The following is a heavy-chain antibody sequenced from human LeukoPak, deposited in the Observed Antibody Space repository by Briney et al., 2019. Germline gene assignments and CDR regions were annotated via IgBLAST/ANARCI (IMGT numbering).Heavy chain of an antibody. CDR2: IYYTGST. CDR3: TRLEEQGQWLDY. Sequence: SETLSLTCTVSGGSISSYYWSWIRQPPGKGLEWIGYIYYTGSTNYNPSLKSRVTISVDTSKSQFSLKLSSVTAADTAVYYCTRLEEQGQWLDYWGQGTLVTVSS. V-gene: IGHV4-59*01. D-gene: IGHD6-19*01. CDR1: GGSISSYY. J-gene: IGHJ4*02.